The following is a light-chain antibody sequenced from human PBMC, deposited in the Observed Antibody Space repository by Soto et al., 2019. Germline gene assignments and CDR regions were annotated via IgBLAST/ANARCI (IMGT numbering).Light chain of an antibody. Sequence: AIRMTQSPSSFSASTGDRVTITCRASQGISSYLVWYQQKPGKAPKLLISAASTLQSGVPSRFSGSGSGTDFTLTISCLQSEDFATYYCQQYYSYPRTFGGGTKVEIK. CDR1: QGISSY. V-gene: IGKV1-8*01. CDR2: AAS. J-gene: IGKJ4*01. CDR3: QQYYSYPRT.